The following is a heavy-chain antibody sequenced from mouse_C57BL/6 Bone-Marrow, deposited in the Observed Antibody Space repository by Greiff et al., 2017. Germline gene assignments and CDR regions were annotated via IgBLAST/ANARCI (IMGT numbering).Heavy chain of an antibody. CDR1: GYAFSSSW. J-gene: IGHJ2*01. Sequence: QVQLKQSGPELVKPGASVKISCKASGYAFSSSWMNWVKQRPGKGLEWIGRIYPGDGDTNYNGKFKGKATLTADKSSSTAYMQLSSLPSEDSAVYFCARGRDLDFDYWGQGTTLTVSS. V-gene: IGHV1-82*01. CDR2: IYPGDGDT. CDR3: ARGRDLDFDY.